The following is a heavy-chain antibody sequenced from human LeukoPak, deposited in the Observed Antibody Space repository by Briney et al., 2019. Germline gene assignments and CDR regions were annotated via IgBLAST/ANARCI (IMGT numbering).Heavy chain of an antibody. CDR1: GGSISSYY. V-gene: IGHV4-4*07. CDR3: ARDPSSAAGTHFGFDY. Sequence: SGTLSLTCDVSGGSISSYYWSWIRQPAGKGLEWIRRIYTSGSTHYNPSLKSRVTTSVDTSKNQFSLKLSSVTAAHTAVYYCARDPSSAAGTHFGFDYWGQGTLVTVSS. J-gene: IGHJ4*02. CDR2: IYTSGST. D-gene: IGHD6-13*01.